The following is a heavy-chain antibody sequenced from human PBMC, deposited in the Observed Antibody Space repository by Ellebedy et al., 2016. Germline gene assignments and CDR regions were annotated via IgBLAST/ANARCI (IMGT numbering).Heavy chain of an antibody. Sequence: GESLKISXTVSGFRFADHAMHWVRQAPGQGLEWMGWINSYDGVTHYAQKFQGRVTLTRDTSISTAYMELSRLRSDDTAVYYCARDESGDVGIDFDYWGRGSLVTVSP. D-gene: IGHD1-26*01. V-gene: IGHV1-2*02. CDR3: ARDESGDVGIDFDY. J-gene: IGHJ4*02. CDR2: INSYDGVT. CDR1: GFRFADHA.